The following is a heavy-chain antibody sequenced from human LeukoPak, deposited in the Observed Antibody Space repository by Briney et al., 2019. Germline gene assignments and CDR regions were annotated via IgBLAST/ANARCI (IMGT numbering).Heavy chain of an antibody. D-gene: IGHD3/OR15-3a*01. Sequence: GWSLRLSCAASGFTFRTYGMYWVRQAPGKGLEWVAMIWNDGGKKNHADSVKGRFTISRDNSKDTLYLQMNSLRAEDTAVYYCAKGEFWTGQAEYFQHWGQGTLVTVFS. CDR2: IWNDGGKK. V-gene: IGHV3-33*03. CDR1: GFTFRTYG. J-gene: IGHJ1*01. CDR3: AKGEFWTGQAEYFQH.